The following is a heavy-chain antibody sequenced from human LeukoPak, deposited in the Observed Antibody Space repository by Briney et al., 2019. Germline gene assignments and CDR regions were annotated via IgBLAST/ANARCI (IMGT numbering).Heavy chain of an antibody. CDR2: LFYTGTP. D-gene: IGHD1-26*01. J-gene: IGHJ4*02. Sequence: KPSKTLSLTCTVSGGSISSSSYYCDWIRQPPGKGLEWIGSLFYTGTPYYSPSLKNRVTMSLDTSKNQFSLKLTSVAAADTAVYYCARRLNSGSPYFDYWGQGSLVTVSS. CDR3: ARRLNSGSPYFDY. CDR1: GGSISSSSYY. V-gene: IGHV4-39*01.